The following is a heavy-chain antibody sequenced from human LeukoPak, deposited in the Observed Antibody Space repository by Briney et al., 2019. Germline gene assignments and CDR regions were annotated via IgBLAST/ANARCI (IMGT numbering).Heavy chain of an antibody. Sequence: GGSLRLSCAVSGFTFTSYAVSWVRQAPGKGLEWVSSISGSGGSTYYADSVKGRFTISGDNSKNTMYLQVNSLRAEDTAVYYCAKDGSGSSPGVWGQGTTVTVSS. J-gene: IGHJ6*02. V-gene: IGHV3-23*01. CDR2: ISGSGGST. CDR3: AKDGSGSSPGV. D-gene: IGHD2-15*01. CDR1: GFTFTSYA.